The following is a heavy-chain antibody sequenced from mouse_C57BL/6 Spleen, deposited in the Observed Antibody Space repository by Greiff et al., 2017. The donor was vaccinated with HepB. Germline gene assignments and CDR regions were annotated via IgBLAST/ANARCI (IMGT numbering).Heavy chain of an antibody. D-gene: IGHD2-4*01. CDR3: ASWGGYDYDDWFAY. CDR1: GFNIKNTY. J-gene: IGHJ3*01. V-gene: IGHV14-3*01. Sequence: VQLKESVAELVRPGASVKLSCTASGFNIKNTYMHWVKQRPEQGLEWIGRIDPANGNTKYAPKFKGKATITADTSSNTAYLQLSSLTSEDTAIYYCASWGGYDYDDWFAYWGQGTLVTVSA. CDR2: IDPANGNT.